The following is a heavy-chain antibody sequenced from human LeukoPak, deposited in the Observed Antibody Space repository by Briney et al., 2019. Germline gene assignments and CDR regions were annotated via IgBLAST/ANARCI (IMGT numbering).Heavy chain of an antibody. Sequence: ASVKVSCKASGYTRTSYCMRWGRQTPGQGLEWMGIINATVGGTIYAQKFQGRVTMTRDMSTSTVYMELSSLRSDDTAVYYCARYGFSSSWQGGWHAFDIWGQGTMVTVSS. V-gene: IGHV1-46*01. D-gene: IGHD6-13*01. CDR1: GYTRTSYC. CDR2: INATVGGT. J-gene: IGHJ3*02. CDR3: ARYGFSSSWQGGWHAFDI.